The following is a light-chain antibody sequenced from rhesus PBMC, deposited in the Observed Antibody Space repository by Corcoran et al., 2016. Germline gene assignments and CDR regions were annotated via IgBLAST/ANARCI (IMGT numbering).Light chain of an antibody. CDR2: AAS. CDR1: QGISSW. V-gene: IGKV1-18*01. J-gene: IGKJ2*01. CDR3: QQGYNTPSS. Sequence: DIQMTQSPSSLSASVGDKVTITCRASQGISSWLAWYQRKPGKAPRLLIYAASSLQSGVPSRFSGSGSGTDYTLTISSLQPEDFATYYCQQGYNTPSSFGQGTKVEIK.